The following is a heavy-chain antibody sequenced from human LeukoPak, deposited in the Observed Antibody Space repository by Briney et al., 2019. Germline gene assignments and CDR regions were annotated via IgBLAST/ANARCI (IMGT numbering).Heavy chain of an antibody. J-gene: IGHJ4*02. CDR2: MNPNSGNT. D-gene: IGHD3-10*01. CDR1: GYTFTSYD. Sequence: ASVKVSCKASGYTFTSYDINWVRQATGQGLEWMGWMNPNSGNTGYAQKFQGRVTITRNTSISTAYMELSSLRSEDTAVYYCARASITMVRGVIIRFFDYWGQGTLVTVSS. CDR3: ARASITMVRGVIIRFFDY. V-gene: IGHV1-8*03.